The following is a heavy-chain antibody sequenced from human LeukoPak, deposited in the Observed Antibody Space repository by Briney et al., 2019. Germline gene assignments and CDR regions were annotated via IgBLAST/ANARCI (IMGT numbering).Heavy chain of an antibody. CDR3: ARDQEGSHFDH. CDR2: IYYTGNT. D-gene: IGHD3-10*01. J-gene: IGHJ4*02. Sequence: PSETLSLTCTVSGGSISNYYWNWIRQPPGKGLEWIGYIYYTGNTNYNPSLKSRVTISVDTSKNQFSLKLSSVTAADTAVYYCARDQEGSHFDHWGQGTLVTVSS. V-gene: IGHV4-59*01. CDR1: GGSISNYY.